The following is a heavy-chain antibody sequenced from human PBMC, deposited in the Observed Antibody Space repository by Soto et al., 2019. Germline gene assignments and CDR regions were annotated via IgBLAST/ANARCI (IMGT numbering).Heavy chain of an antibody. CDR1: GFTFSSYG. CDR2: ISYDGSNK. J-gene: IGHJ4*02. Sequence: PGGSLRLSCAASGFTFSSYGMHWVRQAPGKGLEWVAVISYDGSNKYYADSVKGRFTISRDNSKNTLYLQMNSLRAEDTAVYYCAKDHISRIAAAGYFDYWGQGTLVTVSS. D-gene: IGHD6-13*01. CDR3: AKDHISRIAAAGYFDY. V-gene: IGHV3-30*18.